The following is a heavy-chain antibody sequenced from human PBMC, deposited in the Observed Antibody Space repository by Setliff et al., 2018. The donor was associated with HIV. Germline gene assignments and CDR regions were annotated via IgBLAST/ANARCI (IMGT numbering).Heavy chain of an antibody. CDR2: MNPDSGNT. CDR1: GYTFSNYN. Sequence: GASVKVSCKASGYTFSNYNINWVRQATGRRLQWMGWMNPDSGNTGYAQKFQGRVTMTRNTSTSTAYMELSSLRSEDTAVYYCARVPPRWFGQLLYLQAFDYWGQGTLVTVSS. D-gene: IGHD3-10*01. J-gene: IGHJ4*02. CDR3: ARVPPRWFGQLLYLQAFDY. V-gene: IGHV1-8*02.